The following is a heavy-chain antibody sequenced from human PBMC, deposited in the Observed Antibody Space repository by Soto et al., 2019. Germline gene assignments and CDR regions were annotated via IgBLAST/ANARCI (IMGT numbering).Heavy chain of an antibody. CDR3: ARGRMVDCSSTSCYYYYGMDV. CDR2: IDPGDSYT. CDR1: GYSFTSYW. J-gene: IGHJ6*02. V-gene: IGHV5-10-1*01. Sequence: PGESLKISCKGSGYSFTSYWISWVRQMPGKGLEWMGRIDPGDSYTNYSPSFQGHVTISADKSISTAYLQWSSLKASDTAMYYCARGRMVDCSSTSCYYYYGMDVWGQGTTVTVSS. D-gene: IGHD2-2*01.